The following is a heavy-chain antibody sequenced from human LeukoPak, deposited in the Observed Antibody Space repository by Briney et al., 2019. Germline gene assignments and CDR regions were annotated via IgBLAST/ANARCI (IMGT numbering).Heavy chain of an antibody. CDR1: GGSFSGYY. D-gene: IGHD5-24*01. CDR3: ARRGPRTIFAFDI. J-gene: IGHJ3*02. Sequence: SETLSLTCAVYGGSFSGYYWSWIRQPPGKGLEWIGEINHNYNPSLESRVTTSADTSKNQFSLKLSSVTAADTGVYYCARRGPRTIFAFDIWGQGTMVTVSS. CDR2: INH. V-gene: IGHV4-34*01.